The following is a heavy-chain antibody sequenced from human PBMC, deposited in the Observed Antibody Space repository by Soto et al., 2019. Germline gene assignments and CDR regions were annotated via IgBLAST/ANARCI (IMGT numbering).Heavy chain of an antibody. CDR3: ARGSIVVVVAATPYTFDY. D-gene: IGHD2-15*01. V-gene: IGHV4-34*01. Sequence: ASETPSLTRAVYGGAFSGFYWGWVRQPPGEGLEWIGEINHSGSTNYNPSLKSRVTISVDTSKNQFSLKLSSVTAADTAVYYCARGSIVVVVAATPYTFDYWGQGTLVTVSS. CDR2: INHSGST. J-gene: IGHJ4*02. CDR1: GGAFSGFY.